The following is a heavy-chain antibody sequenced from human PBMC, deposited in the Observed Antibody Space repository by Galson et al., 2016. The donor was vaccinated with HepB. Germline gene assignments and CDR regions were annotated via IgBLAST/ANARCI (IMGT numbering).Heavy chain of an antibody. J-gene: IGHJ3*01. Sequence: CAISGDSVSSNAASWNLIRQSPSRGLEWLGRTYYRSEWYNEYALSVRSRITITPDISKNQFSLQLNSVTPEDTAGYLCARRSAPLGIFDVWGQGTAVTVAS. V-gene: IGHV6-1*01. CDR1: GDSVSSNAAS. D-gene: IGHD2-15*01. CDR3: ARRSAPLGIFDV. CDR2: TYYRSEWYN.